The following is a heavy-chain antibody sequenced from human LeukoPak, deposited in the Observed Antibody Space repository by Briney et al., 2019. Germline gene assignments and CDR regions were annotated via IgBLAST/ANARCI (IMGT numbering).Heavy chain of an antibody. V-gene: IGHV1-69*13. D-gene: IGHD3-22*01. J-gene: IGHJ4*02. CDR2: IIPIFGTA. CDR1: SYTFTSYG. Sequence: GASVKVSCKASSYTFTSYGISWVRQAPGQGLEWMGGIIPIFGTANYAQKFQGRVTITADESTSTAYMELSSLRSEDTAVYYCAMTLGDYYDSSGPQWGQGTLVTVSS. CDR3: AMTLGDYYDSSGPQ.